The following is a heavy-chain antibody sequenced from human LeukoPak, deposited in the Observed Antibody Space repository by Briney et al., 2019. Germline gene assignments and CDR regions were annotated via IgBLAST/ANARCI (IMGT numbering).Heavy chain of an antibody. Sequence: SSETLSLTCAVYGGSFSGYYWSGIRQPPGKGLEWIGEINHSGSTNYNPSLKSRVTISVDTSKNQFSLKLSSVTAADTAVYYCARGSIAAPLGWFDPWGQGTLVTVSS. J-gene: IGHJ5*02. CDR3: ARGSIAAPLGWFDP. CDR2: INHSGST. D-gene: IGHD6-6*01. CDR1: GGSFSGYY. V-gene: IGHV4-34*01.